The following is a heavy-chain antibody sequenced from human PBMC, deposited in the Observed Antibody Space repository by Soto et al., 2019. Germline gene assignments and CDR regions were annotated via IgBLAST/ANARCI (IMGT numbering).Heavy chain of an antibody. CDR1: GFTFSSYW. D-gene: IGHD1-7*01. J-gene: IGHJ5*02. CDR2: INIDGSST. Sequence: PGGSLSLSCVATGFTFSSYWMHWVRQAPGKGLVWVSRINIDGSSTQYADSVKGRFTISRDNAKNTLYLQMNSLRAEDTAVYYCARWTGTLLLNWLDPWGQGTLVTVSS. CDR3: ARWTGTLLLNWLDP. V-gene: IGHV3-74*03.